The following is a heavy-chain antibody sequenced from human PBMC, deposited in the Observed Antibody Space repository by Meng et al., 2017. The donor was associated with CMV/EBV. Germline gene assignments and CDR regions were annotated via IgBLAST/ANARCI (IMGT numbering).Heavy chain of an antibody. J-gene: IGHJ5*02. V-gene: IGHV3-53*01. CDR3: ARGGPITIFGVAINWFDP. Sequence: GESLKISCAASGFTVSSNYMTWVRQAPGKGLEWVSVIYSGGSTYYADFVKGRFTISRDNSKNTLYLQMNSLRAEDTAVYYCARGGPITIFGVAINWFDPWGQGTLVTVSS. CDR1: GFTVSSNY. D-gene: IGHD3-3*01. CDR2: IYSGGST.